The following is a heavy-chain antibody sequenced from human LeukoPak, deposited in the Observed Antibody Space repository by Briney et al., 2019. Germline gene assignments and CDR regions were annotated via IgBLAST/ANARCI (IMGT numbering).Heavy chain of an antibody. CDR3: AREGGHDGSGYYYGYDAFDI. D-gene: IGHD3-22*01. CDR2: INPNSGGT. Sequence: GASVKVSCKASGYTFTGYYMHWVRQAPGQGLEWMGRINPNSGGTNYAQKFQGRVTMTRDTSISTAYMELSRLRSDDTAVYYCAREGGHDGSGYYYGYDAFDIWGQGTMVTVSS. J-gene: IGHJ3*02. CDR1: GYTFTGYY. V-gene: IGHV1-2*06.